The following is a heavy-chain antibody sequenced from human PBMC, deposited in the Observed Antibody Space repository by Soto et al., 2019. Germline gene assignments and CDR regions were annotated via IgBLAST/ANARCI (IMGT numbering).Heavy chain of an antibody. CDR3: AKDLDYDYVWGSYRSDGFDS. V-gene: IGHV3-23*01. CDR1: GFTFSSYA. J-gene: IGHJ5*01. D-gene: IGHD3-16*02. CDR2: ISGSGGST. Sequence: PGGSLRLSCAASGFTFSSYAMSWVRQAPGKGLEWVSAISGSGGSTYYADSVKGRFTISRDNSKNTRYLQMNSLRAEDTAVYYCAKDLDYDYVWGSYRSDGFDSWGQGTLVTVSS.